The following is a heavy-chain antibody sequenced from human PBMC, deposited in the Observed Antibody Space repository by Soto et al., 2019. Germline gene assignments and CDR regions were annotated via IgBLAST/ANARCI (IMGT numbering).Heavy chain of an antibody. Sequence: GGSLRLSCAASGFTFSSYWMSWVRQAPGKGLEWVANIKQDGSEKYYVDSVKGRFTISRDNAKNSLYLQMNSLRAEDTAVYYCARVGGRVTMVRGVIMAHSNDYWGHGTLVTVSS. D-gene: IGHD3-10*01. J-gene: IGHJ4*01. CDR3: ARVGGRVTMVRGVIMAHSNDY. CDR1: GFTFSSYW. V-gene: IGHV3-7*05. CDR2: IKQDGSEK.